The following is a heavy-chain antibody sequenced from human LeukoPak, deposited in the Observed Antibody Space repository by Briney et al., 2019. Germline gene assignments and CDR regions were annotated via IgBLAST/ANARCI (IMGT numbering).Heavy chain of an antibody. CDR3: AKGGPWMIPFGGAPDAFDM. V-gene: IGHV3-23*01. Sequence: ETLSLACTDSGGSISSGGYYWSRVRQAPGKGMEWVSSISGSGASTYYADSVKGRFTISSDNSKYTLYLQMNSLRAEDTAVYYCAKGGPWMIPFGGAPDAFDMWGLGTMVTVSS. J-gene: IGHJ3*02. CDR2: ISGSGAST. CDR1: GGSISSGGYY. D-gene: IGHD3-16*01.